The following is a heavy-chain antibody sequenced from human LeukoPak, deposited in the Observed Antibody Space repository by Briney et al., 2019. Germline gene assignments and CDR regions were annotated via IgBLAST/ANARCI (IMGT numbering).Heavy chain of an antibody. V-gene: IGHV1-8*01. CDR2: MNPNSGNT. J-gene: IGHJ5*02. Sequence: ASVKVSCKASGYTFTSYDINWVRQATGQGLEWMGWMNPNSGNTGYAQKFQGRVTMTRNTSISTAYMELSSLRSEDTAVYYCARGLTNRGPPRTVAARPRWFDPWGQGTLVTVSS. D-gene: IGHD6-6*01. CDR1: GYTFTSYD. CDR3: ARGLTNRGPPRTVAARPRWFDP.